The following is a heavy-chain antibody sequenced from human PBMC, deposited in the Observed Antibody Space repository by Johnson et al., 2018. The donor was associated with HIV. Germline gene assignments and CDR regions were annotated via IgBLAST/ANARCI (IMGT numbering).Heavy chain of an antibody. V-gene: IGHV3-49*04. J-gene: IGHJ3*02. Sequence: VQLVESGGGLVQPGRSLRLSCPASGFTFGDYAMSWVRQAPGKGLEWVGFIRSKASGGTTEYAASVKGRFTISRDDSKSIAYLQMNSLKTEDTAVYYWTRAEWHDAFDIWGQGTMVTVSS. CDR3: TRAEWHDAFDI. D-gene: IGHD1-14*01. CDR2: IRSKASGGTT. CDR1: GFTFGDYA.